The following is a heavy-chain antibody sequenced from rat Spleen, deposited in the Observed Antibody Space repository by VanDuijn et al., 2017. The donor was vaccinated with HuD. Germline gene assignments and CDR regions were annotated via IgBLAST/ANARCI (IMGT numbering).Heavy chain of an antibody. D-gene: IGHD1-2*01. CDR2: ISSGGST. Sequence: QVQLKESGPGLVQPSQTLSLTCTVSGFSLTSNGVSWVRQPPGKGLEWIAAISSGGSTYYNSALKSRLSISRDTSKSQVFLKMNSLQTEDTAIYFCTSPTIAAISTWFAYWGQGTLVTVSS. CDR1: GFSLTSNG. J-gene: IGHJ3*01. CDR3: TSPTIAAISTWFAY. V-gene: IGHV2S8*01.